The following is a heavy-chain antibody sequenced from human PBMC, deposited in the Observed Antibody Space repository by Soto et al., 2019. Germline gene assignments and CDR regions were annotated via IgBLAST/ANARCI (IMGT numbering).Heavy chain of an antibody. D-gene: IGHD3-10*01. CDR1: GGSFSGYY. V-gene: IGHV4-34*01. J-gene: IGHJ3*02. CDR2: INHSGST. Sequence: SETLSLTCAVYGGSFSGYYWSWIRQPPGKGLEWIGEINHSGSTNYNPSLKSRVTISVDTSKNQFYLKLSSVTAADTAVYYCARSRSITMVRGVIIKEAFDIWGQGTMVTVSS. CDR3: ARSRSITMVRGVIIKEAFDI.